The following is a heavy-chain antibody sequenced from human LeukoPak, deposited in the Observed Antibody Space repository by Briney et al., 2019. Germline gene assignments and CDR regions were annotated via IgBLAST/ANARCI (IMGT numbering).Heavy chain of an antibody. J-gene: IGHJ4*02. V-gene: IGHV5-51*01. CDR1: GYSFSNFW. CDR2: IFPDDTDT. Sequence: LGESLKISCKGSGYSFSNFWIAWVRQRPGKGLEWMGIIFPDDTDTKYSPSVQGQVTISADKSTSVAYLQWNSLKASDTAIYYCARHSGYSYGVNYWCQGNPVTVSP. CDR3: ARHSGYSYGVNY. D-gene: IGHD5-18*01.